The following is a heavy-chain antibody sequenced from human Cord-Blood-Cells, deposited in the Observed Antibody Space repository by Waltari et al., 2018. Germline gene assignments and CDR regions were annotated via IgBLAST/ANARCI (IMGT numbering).Heavy chain of an antibody. CDR2: ISGSGGST. J-gene: IGHJ3*02. Sequence: EVQLLASGGGLAQTGGSLRSHCVASVLTLSNYALRWVRQAQGKGLEWVSAISGSGGSTYYADSVKGRFTISRDNSKNTLYLQMNSLRAEDTAVYYCADLKHDAFDIWGQGTMVTVSS. CDR1: VLTLSNYA. V-gene: IGHV3-23*01. CDR3: ADLKHDAFDI.